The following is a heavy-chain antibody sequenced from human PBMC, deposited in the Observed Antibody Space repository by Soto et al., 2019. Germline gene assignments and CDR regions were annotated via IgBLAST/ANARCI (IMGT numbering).Heavy chain of an antibody. Sequence: PGESLKISCKGSGYSFTSYWIGWVRQMPGKGLEWMGIIYPGDSDTRYSPSFQGQVTISADKSISTAYLQWSSLKASDTAMYYCARQSCGWYSPDTATRFNWGQGTLVTVSS. CDR1: GYSFTSYW. J-gene: IGHJ4*02. CDR3: ARQSCGWYSPDTATRFN. D-gene: IGHD6-19*01. V-gene: IGHV5-51*01. CDR2: IYPGDSDT.